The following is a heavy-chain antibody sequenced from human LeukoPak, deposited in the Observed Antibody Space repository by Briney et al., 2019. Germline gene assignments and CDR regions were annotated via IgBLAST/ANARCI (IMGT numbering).Heavy chain of an antibody. CDR1: GFTFSSYS. V-gene: IGHV3-21*01. Sequence: GGSLRLSCAASGFTFSSYSMNWVRQAPGKGLEGVSYISSSNSYIYYADSVKGRFTISRDNAKNSLYLQMNSLRAEDTAVYYCARVYDETNGYLYLDSWGQGTLVTVSS. CDR3: ARVYDETNGYLYLDS. J-gene: IGHJ4*02. CDR2: ISSSNSYI. D-gene: IGHD5/OR15-5a*01.